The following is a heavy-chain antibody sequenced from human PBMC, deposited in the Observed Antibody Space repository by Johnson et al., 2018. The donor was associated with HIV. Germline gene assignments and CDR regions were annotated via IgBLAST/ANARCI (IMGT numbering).Heavy chain of an antibody. J-gene: IGHJ3*02. CDR3: AKESKWESRTPHAFDI. Sequence: QVQLVESGGGLVKPGGSLRLSCVASGFTFSDYYMSWIRQAPGKGLEWVSYISESGTTIYYADSVKGRFTISRDNAKNSLYLQMNSLRAEDTAVYYCAKESKWESRTPHAFDIWGQGTMVTVSS. V-gene: IGHV3-11*04. CDR1: GFTFSDYY. CDR2: ISESGTTI. D-gene: IGHD1-26*01.